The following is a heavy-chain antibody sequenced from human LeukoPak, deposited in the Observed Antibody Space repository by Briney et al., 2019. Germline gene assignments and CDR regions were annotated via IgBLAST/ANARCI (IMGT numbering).Heavy chain of an antibody. CDR1: GFSFSSFS. D-gene: IGHD6-19*01. V-gene: IGHV3-21*04. CDR3: AKIGVIAVAGFVDY. Sequence: GGSLRLSCAASGFSFSSFSMNWVRQPPGKGLEWVSSISSTSSYIYYADSVKGRFTISRDNAKNSLYLQMNSLRAEDAAVYYCAKIGVIAVAGFVDYWGQGTLVTVPP. CDR2: ISSTSSYI. J-gene: IGHJ4*02.